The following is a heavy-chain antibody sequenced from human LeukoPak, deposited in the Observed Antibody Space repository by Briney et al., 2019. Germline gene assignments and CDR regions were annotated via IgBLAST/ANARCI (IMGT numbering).Heavy chain of an antibody. Sequence: PSETLSLTCTVSGGSISTHYWSWIRQPAGKGLEWIGRIFTSGITNYNPSLKSRVTMSVDTSKNQFSLKLSSVTAADTAVYYCARGGSSWPQNWFDPWGQGTLVTVSS. CDR2: IFTSGIT. J-gene: IGHJ5*02. CDR1: GGSISTHY. CDR3: ARGGSSWPQNWFDP. V-gene: IGHV4-4*07. D-gene: IGHD6-13*01.